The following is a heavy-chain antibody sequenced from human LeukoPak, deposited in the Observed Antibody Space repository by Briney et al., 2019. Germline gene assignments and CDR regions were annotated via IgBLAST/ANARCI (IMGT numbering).Heavy chain of an antibody. J-gene: IGHJ4*02. D-gene: IGHD1-14*01. Sequence: EASVKVSCKASGYTFTGYYMHWVRQAPGQGLEWMGWINPNSGGTNYAQKFQGRVTMTRDTSISTAYMELSSLRSDDTAVYYCARGISETTIIPIDSWGQGTLVTVSS. CDR1: GYTFTGYY. CDR3: ARGISETTIIPIDS. CDR2: INPNSGGT. V-gene: IGHV1-2*02.